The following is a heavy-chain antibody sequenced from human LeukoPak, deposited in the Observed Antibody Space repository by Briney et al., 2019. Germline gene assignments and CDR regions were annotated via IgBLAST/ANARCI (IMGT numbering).Heavy chain of an antibody. D-gene: IGHD1-26*01. Sequence: GESLKISCNSSGYIYTSYWIGWVRQMPGKGLEWMGIIYPGDSDSRYSPSFQGQVTISADKSISTAYLQRSSLKASDTAMYYCARRSSGDYYDYWGQGTLVTVSS. V-gene: IGHV5-51*01. CDR1: GYIYTSYW. J-gene: IGHJ4*02. CDR2: IYPGDSDS. CDR3: ARRSSGDYYDY.